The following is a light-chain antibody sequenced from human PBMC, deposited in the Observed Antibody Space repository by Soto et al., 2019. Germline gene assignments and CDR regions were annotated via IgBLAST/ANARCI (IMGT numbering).Light chain of an antibody. CDR1: QSVSTY. J-gene: IGKJ1*01. V-gene: IGKV3-11*01. CDR2: EAS. Sequence: EVVLTQSPATMSLYPGEGATLSCRASQSVSTYLGWYQQKPGQAPRLLIFEASKRATGIPDRISGSGSGTDFTLTISSLEPEDFAVYYCQQRGHWPRTFGQGNKVEMK. CDR3: QQRGHWPRT.